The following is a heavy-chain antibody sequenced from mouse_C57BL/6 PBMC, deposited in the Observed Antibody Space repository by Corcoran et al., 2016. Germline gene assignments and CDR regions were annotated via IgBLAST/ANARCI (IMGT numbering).Heavy chain of an antibody. Sequence: QIQLVQSGPELKKPGETVKISCKASGYTFTTYGMSWVKQAPGKGLKWMGWINTYSGVPTYADDFKGRFAFSLETSASTAYLQIINLKNEDTATYFCARQGYSYFDYWGQGTTLTVSS. CDR2: INTYSGVP. J-gene: IGHJ2*01. CDR3: ARQGYSYFDY. V-gene: IGHV9-3*01. CDR1: GYTFTTYG.